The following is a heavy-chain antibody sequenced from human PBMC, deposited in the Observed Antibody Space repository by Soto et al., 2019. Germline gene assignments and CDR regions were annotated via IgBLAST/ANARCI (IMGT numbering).Heavy chain of an antibody. Sequence: QVQLVQSGAEVKKPGASVKVSCKASGYTFNTYDIEWVRLATGQGLEWMGSMNPNTGSTDYAQKFQARVTMXXXTXXSTAYLELSSLRPHDTAIYYCARTMGGIAAAGSDFWGQGTLVTVSA. J-gene: IGHJ4*02. CDR2: MNPNTGST. V-gene: IGHV1-8*01. D-gene: IGHD6-13*01. CDR3: ARTMGGIAAAGSDF. CDR1: GYTFNTYD.